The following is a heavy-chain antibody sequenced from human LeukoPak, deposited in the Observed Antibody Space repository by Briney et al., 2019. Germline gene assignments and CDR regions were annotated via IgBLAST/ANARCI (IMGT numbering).Heavy chain of an antibody. CDR2: IIPIFGTA. J-gene: IGHJ6*02. V-gene: IGHV1-69*13. Sequence: ASVKVSCKASGGTFSSYAISWVRQAPGQGLEWMGGIIPIFGTANYAQKFQGRVTITADESTSTAYMELSSLRSEDTAVYYCARGRGIRYYYGMDVWGQGTTVTVSS. CDR3: ARGRGIRYYYGMDV. D-gene: IGHD3-10*01. CDR1: GGTFSSYA.